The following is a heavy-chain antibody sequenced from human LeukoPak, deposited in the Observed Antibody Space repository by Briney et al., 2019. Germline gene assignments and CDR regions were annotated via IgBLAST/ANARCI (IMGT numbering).Heavy chain of an antibody. CDR1: GYTFTSYG. D-gene: IGHD3-10*01. Sequence: ASVKVSCKASGYTFTSYGISWVRQAPGQGLEWMGWISAYNGNTNYAQKLQGRVTMTTDTSTSTAYMELRSLRSDDTAVYYCARDYGSGSYYFLYYYYYMDVWGKGTTVTISS. CDR3: ARDYGSGSYYFLYYYYYMDV. CDR2: ISAYNGNT. V-gene: IGHV1-18*01. J-gene: IGHJ6*03.